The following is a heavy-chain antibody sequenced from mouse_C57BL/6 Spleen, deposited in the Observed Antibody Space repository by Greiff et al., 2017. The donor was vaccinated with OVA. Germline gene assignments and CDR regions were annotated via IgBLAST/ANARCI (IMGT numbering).Heavy chain of an antibody. J-gene: IGHJ3*01. CDR1: GYSFTGYY. Sequence: VQLQQSGPELVKPGASVKISCKASGYSFTGYYMNWVKQSPEKSLEWIGEINPSTGGTTYNQKFKAKATLTVDKSSSTAYMQLKSLTSEDSAVYYCAREEDSSGSWFAYWGQGTLVTVSA. V-gene: IGHV1-42*01. CDR3: AREEDSSGSWFAY. D-gene: IGHD3-2*02. CDR2: INPSTGGT.